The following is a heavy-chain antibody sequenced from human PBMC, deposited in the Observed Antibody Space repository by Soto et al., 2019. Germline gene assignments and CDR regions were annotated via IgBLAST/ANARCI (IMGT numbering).Heavy chain of an antibody. Sequence: PSETLSLTCTVSGGSINSRSYYWGWIRQSPGKGLEWIGSIYYSGSTYYNPSLKGRVAMSVDTSKNQFSLKLRSVSAADTAAYYCARQRTSVVTQAYFDDWGQGSLVTVSS. CDR2: IYYSGST. D-gene: IGHD2-21*02. V-gene: IGHV4-39*01. J-gene: IGHJ4*02. CDR3: ARQRTSVVTQAYFDD. CDR1: GGSINSRSYY.